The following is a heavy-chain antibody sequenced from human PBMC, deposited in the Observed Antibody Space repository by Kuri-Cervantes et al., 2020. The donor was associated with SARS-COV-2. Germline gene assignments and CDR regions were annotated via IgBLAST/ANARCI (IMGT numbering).Heavy chain of an antibody. CDR2: ISSSSSYI. V-gene: IGHV3-21*01. Sequence: GESLKISCAASGFTFSTYTMNWVRQAPGKALEWVSSISSSSSYIYYADSVKGRFTISRDNAKNSLYLQMNSLRAEDTAVYYCARDGDIVVVPLESYYYYYMDVWGKGTTVTVSS. D-gene: IGHD2-2*01. J-gene: IGHJ6*03. CDR3: ARDGDIVVVPLESYYYYYMDV. CDR1: GFTFSTYT.